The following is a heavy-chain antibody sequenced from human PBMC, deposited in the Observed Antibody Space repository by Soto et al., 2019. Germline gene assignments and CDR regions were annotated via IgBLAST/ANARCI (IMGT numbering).Heavy chain of an antibody. CDR2: IIPILGIA. D-gene: IGHD2-15*01. CDR3: ARAGDYCSGGSCYGGDYYYYMDV. Sequence: QVQLVQSGAEVKKPGSSVTVSCKASGGTFSSYTISWVRQAPGQGLEWMGRIIPILGIANYAQKFQGRVTISAEKSSRTAYMELSSLRSEDAAVYYCARAGDYCSGGSCYGGDYYYYMDVWGKGTTVTVSS. CDR1: GGTFSSYT. V-gene: IGHV1-69*02. J-gene: IGHJ6*03.